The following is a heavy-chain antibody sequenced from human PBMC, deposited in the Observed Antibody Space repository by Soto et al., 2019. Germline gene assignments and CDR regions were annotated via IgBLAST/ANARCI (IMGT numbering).Heavy chain of an antibody. D-gene: IGHD1-26*01. CDR2: IYYSGST. CDR3: ARRAELREYGMDV. CDR1: GASISSSSYY. V-gene: IGHV4-39*01. Sequence: ETLALNCAVPGASISSSSYYGGWIRQPPGKGLEWIGSIYYSGSTYYNPSLKSRVTISVDTSKNQFSLKLSSVTAADKAVYYCARRAELREYGMDVWGQGTTVTVSS. J-gene: IGHJ6*02.